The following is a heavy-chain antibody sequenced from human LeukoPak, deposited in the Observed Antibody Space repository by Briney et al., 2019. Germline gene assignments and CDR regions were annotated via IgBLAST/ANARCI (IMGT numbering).Heavy chain of an antibody. CDR3: ARQSGVVPAARDYYYYGMDV. CDR1: GGPFRGYY. V-gene: IGHV4-34*01. Sequence: SETLTLPCAVYGGPFRGYYWSWIRQPPGKGLEWIGEINHSGSTNYNPSLKSRVTISVDTSKNQFSLKLSSVTAADTAVYYCARQSGVVPAARDYYYYGMDVWGQGTTVTVSS. J-gene: IGHJ6*02. CDR2: INHSGST. D-gene: IGHD2-2*01.